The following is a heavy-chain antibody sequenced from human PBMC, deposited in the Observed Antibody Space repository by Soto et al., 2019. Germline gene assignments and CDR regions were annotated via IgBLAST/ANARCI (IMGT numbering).Heavy chain of an antibody. V-gene: IGHV3-23*01. CDR2: ISGSGGST. Sequence: GGSLRLSCAASGFTFSSYAMSWVRQAPGKGLEWVSAISGSGGSTYYADSVKGRFTISRDNSKNTLYLQMNSLRAEDTAVYYCAKDGYSSSWYGGVDAFDIWGQGTMVTVSS. CDR3: AKDGYSSSWYGGVDAFDI. CDR1: GFTFSSYA. D-gene: IGHD6-13*01. J-gene: IGHJ3*02.